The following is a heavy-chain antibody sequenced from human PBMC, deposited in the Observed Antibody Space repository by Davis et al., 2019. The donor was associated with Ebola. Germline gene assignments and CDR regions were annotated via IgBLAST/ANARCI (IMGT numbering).Heavy chain of an antibody. CDR2: INPNSGGT. D-gene: IGHD3/OR15-3a*01. CDR1: GYTFTSHY. Sequence: AASVKVSCKASGYTFTSHYMHWVRQAPGQGLEWMGRINPNSGGTNYAQKFQGRVTMTRDTSISTAYMELSRLTSDDTAVYYCASFGQLVESYYFDYWGQGTLVTVSS. V-gene: IGHV1-2*06. CDR3: ASFGQLVESYYFDY. J-gene: IGHJ4*02.